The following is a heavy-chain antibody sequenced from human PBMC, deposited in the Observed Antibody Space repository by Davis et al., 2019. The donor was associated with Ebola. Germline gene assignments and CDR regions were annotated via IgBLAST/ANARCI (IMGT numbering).Heavy chain of an antibody. J-gene: IGHJ3*02. CDR3: ARVGLVGAFDI. CDR2: ISYDGSNK. CDR1: GFTFITYG. D-gene: IGHD3-16*01. V-gene: IGHV3-30*03. Sequence: GESLKISCAASGFTFITYGMHWVRQAPGKGLEWVAVISYDGSNKFYADSVKGRFTISRDNSRNTLFLQMDSLRPEDTAVYYCARVGLVGAFDIWGQGTMVTVSS.